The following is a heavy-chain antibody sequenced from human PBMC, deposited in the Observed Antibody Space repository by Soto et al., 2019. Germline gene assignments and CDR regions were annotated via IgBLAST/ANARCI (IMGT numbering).Heavy chain of an antibody. D-gene: IGHD6-19*01. Sequence: PSETLSLTCTVSGGSISSYYWSWIRQPPGKGLEWIGYIYYSGSTNYNPSLKSRVTLSVDTSKNQFSLKLSSVTAADTAVYYCARHGSSGWHDAFDIWGQGTMVTVSS. CDR2: IYYSGST. CDR3: ARHGSSGWHDAFDI. V-gene: IGHV4-59*08. CDR1: GGSISSYY. J-gene: IGHJ3*02.